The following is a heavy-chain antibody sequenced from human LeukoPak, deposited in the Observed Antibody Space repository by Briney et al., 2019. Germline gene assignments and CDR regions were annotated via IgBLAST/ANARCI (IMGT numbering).Heavy chain of an antibody. CDR1: GFTFSSYE. CDR2: ISRSGSTI. D-gene: IGHD6-19*01. CDR3: ARDLAVAGKGPGDY. V-gene: IGHV3-48*03. Sequence: GGALRLSRAASGFTFSSYEMNWVRQAPGRGLEWVSYISRSGSTIYYADSVQGRFTISRDNAKNPQYLQMNSLRAEDTAVYYCARDLAVAGKGPGDYWGQGTLVTVSS. J-gene: IGHJ4*02.